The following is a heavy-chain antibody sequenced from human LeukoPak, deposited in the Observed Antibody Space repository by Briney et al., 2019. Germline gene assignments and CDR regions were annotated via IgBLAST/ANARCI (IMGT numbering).Heavy chain of an antibody. CDR2: INAGNGNT. Sequence: ASVRVSCKASGYTFTSYAMHWVRQAPGQRLEWMGWINAGNGNTKYSQKFQGRVTITADESTSTAYMELSSLRSEDTAVYYCARAGGVIGRDNYYYYMDVWGKGTTVTVSS. V-gene: IGHV1-3*01. J-gene: IGHJ6*03. CDR1: GYTFTSYA. D-gene: IGHD3-10*01. CDR3: ARAGGVIGRDNYYYYMDV.